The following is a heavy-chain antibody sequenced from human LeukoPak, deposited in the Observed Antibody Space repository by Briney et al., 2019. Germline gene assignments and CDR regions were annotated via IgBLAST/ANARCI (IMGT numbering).Heavy chain of an antibody. CDR2: IWYDGSNK. CDR3: AREYPYDFWSGFLSGMDV. CDR1: GFTFSNYA. D-gene: IGHD3-3*01. V-gene: IGHV3-33*08. Sequence: GGSLRLSCAASGFTFSNYAMSWVRQAPGKGLEWVAVIWYDGSNKYYADSVKGRFTISRDNSKNTLYLRMNSLRAEDTAVYYCAREYPYDFWSGFLSGMDVWGQGTTVTVSS. J-gene: IGHJ6*02.